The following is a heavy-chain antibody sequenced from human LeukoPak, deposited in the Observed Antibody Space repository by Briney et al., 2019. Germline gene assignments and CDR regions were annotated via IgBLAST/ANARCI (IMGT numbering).Heavy chain of an antibody. CDR2: IYYSGTT. V-gene: IGHV4-59*08. J-gene: IGHJ6*02. Sequence: KASETLSLTCSVSGGSIISNYWSWIRQPPGRGLEWIGYIYYSGTTNYNPSLKSRVTMSVDTSNNHLSLRLTSVTAADTALYYCARHSYNYYGLDVWGQGTTITVSS. CDR1: GGSIISNY. CDR3: ARHSYNYYGLDV.